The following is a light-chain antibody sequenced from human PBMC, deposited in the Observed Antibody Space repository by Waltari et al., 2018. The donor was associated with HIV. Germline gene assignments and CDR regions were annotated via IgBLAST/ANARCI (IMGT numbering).Light chain of an antibody. CDR3: QQRSNWPPFT. CDR2: DAS. Sequence: DIVLTQSPATLSLSPGARATLSCRASRSVSIYLAWFQHKPGQAPRLLIYDASTRAPGIPARFSGSGSGTDFTLTISRLEPEDSAVYYCQQRSNWPPFTFGQGTKLEIK. CDR1: RSVSIY. V-gene: IGKV3-11*01. J-gene: IGKJ2*01.